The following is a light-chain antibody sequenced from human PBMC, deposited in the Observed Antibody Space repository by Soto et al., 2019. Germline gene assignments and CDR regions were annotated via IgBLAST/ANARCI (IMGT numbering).Light chain of an antibody. J-gene: IGKJ5*01. CDR2: DAS. CDR3: QQYENLPT. V-gene: IGKV1-33*01. CDR1: QNINNC. Sequence: DIQMTQSPSSLSASVGDRVTITCQASQNINNCLNWYQQKPGRAPKLLIYDASNLEAGVPSRFRGSGSGTDFTFTISRLQPEDIAKYYCQQYENLPTFGQGTRLESK.